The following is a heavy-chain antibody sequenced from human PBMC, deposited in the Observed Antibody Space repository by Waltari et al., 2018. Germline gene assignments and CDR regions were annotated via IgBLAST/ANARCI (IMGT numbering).Heavy chain of an antibody. V-gene: IGHV3-33*06. Sequence: QVQLVESGGGVVQPGRSLRLSCAASGFTFSSYGMHWVRQAPGKGLEWVAGIWYDGSNKYYADSVNGRFTISRDNSKNTLYLQMNSLRAEDTAVYYCAKSWSRSVHAFDIWGQGTMVTVSS. CDR1: GFTFSSYG. J-gene: IGHJ3*02. CDR3: AKSWSRSVHAFDI. CDR2: IWYDGSNK. D-gene: IGHD1-26*01.